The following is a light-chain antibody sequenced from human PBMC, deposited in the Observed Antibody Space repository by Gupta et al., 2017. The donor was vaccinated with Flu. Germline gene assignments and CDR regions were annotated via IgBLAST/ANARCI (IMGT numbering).Light chain of an antibody. V-gene: IGLV2-14*01. CDR3: SSYTSSSTPLYV. CDR1: SSDVGGYNY. Sequence: SALTQPSSASGSPGPSITISCPGPSSDVGGYNYVSWYQQHPGKAPKLVIYEVSNRPSGVSNRFSGSKSGNTASLTISGLQAEDEADYYCSSYTSSSTPLYVFGTGTKVTVL. CDR2: EVS. J-gene: IGLJ1*01.